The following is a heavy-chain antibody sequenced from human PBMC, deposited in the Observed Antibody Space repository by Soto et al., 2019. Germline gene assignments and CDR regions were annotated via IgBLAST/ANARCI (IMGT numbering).Heavy chain of an antibody. Sequence: SQALSLTCAICGGSVSSNRAAWNWNRQSPSRGLEWLGRTYYRSKWYNDYAVSVKSRITIDPDTSKNQFSLQLNSVTPEDTAVYYCPAVDCSGYDHYGMAVWGNGTTVTVSS. CDR3: PAVDCSGYDHYGMAV. V-gene: IGHV6-1*01. D-gene: IGHD5-12*01. J-gene: IGHJ6*04. CDR1: GGSVSSNRAA. CDR2: TYYRSKWYN.